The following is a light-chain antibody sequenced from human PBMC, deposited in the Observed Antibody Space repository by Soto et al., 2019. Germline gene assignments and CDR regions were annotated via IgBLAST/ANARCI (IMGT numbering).Light chain of an antibody. CDR1: QAIRRY. Sequence: AIRMTQSPSSFSASTGDRVTITCRARQAIRRYLAWYQQKPGKAPKLLLYATSTLQSGVPSRFSGSGSGTDFTLTISCLQSEDFATYSCQQYYSYPRTFGQGTKVEIK. CDR2: ATS. J-gene: IGKJ1*01. V-gene: IGKV1-8*01. CDR3: QQYYSYPRT.